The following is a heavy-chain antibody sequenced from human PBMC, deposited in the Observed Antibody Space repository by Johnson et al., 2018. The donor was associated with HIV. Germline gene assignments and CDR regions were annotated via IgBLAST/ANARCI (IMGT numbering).Heavy chain of an antibody. Sequence: EVQVVESGGGLVQPGRSLRLSCAASGFTFDDYAMHWVRQAPGKGLEWVSGISWNSGSIGYADSVKGRFTISRDNAKNSLYLQMNSLRAEDTALYYCAKDRYSSSPTAFDIWGQGTMVTVSS. CDR3: AKDRYSSSPTAFDI. J-gene: IGHJ3*02. CDR2: ISWNSGSI. V-gene: IGHV3-9*01. D-gene: IGHD6-13*01. CDR1: GFTFDDYA.